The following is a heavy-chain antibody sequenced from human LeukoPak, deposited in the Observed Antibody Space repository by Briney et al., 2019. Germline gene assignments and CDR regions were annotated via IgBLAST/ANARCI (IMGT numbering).Heavy chain of an antibody. CDR2: ISGSGRGGST. CDR1: GFTFSSYA. CDR3: ARALHRVGHYYFDY. Sequence: GGSLRLSCAASGFTFSSYAMSWVRQAPGKGLEWVSGISGSGRGGSTYYADPVKGRFTISRDNAKNSLYLQMNSLRAEDTAVYYCARALHRVGHYYFDYWGQGTLVTVSS. V-gene: IGHV3-23*01. J-gene: IGHJ4*02. D-gene: IGHD1-26*01.